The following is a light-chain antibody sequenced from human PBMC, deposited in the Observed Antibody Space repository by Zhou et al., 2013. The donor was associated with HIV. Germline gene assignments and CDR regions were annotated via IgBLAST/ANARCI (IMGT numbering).Light chain of an antibody. Sequence: DIQMTQSPSSLSASVGDRVTITCRASRSISTYVNWYQQKPGRAPKVLIYGAYSLERGVPSRFSGSGSGTDFTLTISSLQPEDFATYYCQQYKTYSTFGQGTQVEIK. V-gene: IGKV1-39*01. CDR1: RSISTY. CDR3: QQYKTYST. J-gene: IGKJ1*01. CDR2: GAY.